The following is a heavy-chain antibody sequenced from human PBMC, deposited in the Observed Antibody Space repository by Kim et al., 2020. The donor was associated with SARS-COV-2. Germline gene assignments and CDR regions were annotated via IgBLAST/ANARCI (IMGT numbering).Heavy chain of an antibody. V-gene: IGHV4-34*01. CDR3: ARVRYYYYYMDV. J-gene: IGHJ6*03. Sequence: SETLSLTCAVYGGSFSGYYWSWIRQPPGKGLEWIGEINHSGSTNYNPSLKSRVTISVDTSKNQFSLKLSSVTAADTAVYYCARVRYYYYYMDVWGKGTTVTVSS. CDR1: GGSFSGYY. CDR2: INHSGST.